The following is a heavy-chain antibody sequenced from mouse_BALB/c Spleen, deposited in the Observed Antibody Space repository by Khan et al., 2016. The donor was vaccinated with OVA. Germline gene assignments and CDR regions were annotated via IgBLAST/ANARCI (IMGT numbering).Heavy chain of an antibody. D-gene: IGHD1-1*01. J-gene: IGHJ3*01. CDR3: ARHNYGPFAY. Sequence: EVELVESGGDLVKPGGSRKLSCSASGFTFSTFAMSWVRQTPEKRLEWVATISSGGDYFYYPDSVKGRFTISRDNAKNTLYLQMSSLRSEDTAMYYCARHNYGPFAYWGQGTLVTVSA. CDR1: GFTFSTFA. V-gene: IGHV5-9-3*01. CDR2: ISSGGDYF.